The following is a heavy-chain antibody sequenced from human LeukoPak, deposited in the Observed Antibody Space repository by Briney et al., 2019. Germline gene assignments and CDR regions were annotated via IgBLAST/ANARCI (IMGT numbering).Heavy chain of an antibody. D-gene: IGHD6-19*01. CDR2: IDNSGST. Sequence: SQTLSLTCTVSGGSISSSYWSWVRQPPGKGLEWIGYIDNSGSTNYNPSLKSRVTISLDTPKSQFSLKLSSVTAADTAVYYCARAPLYSGGSGWSIYYFYAMDVWGQGTTVTVS. CDR1: GGSISSSY. J-gene: IGHJ6*02. V-gene: IGHV4-59*01. CDR3: ARAPLYSGGSGWSIYYFYAMDV.